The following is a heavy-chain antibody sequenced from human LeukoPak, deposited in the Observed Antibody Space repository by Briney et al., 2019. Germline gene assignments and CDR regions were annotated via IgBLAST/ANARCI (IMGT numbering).Heavy chain of an antibody. CDR3: ARVRYDSGWFDY. J-gene: IGHJ5*01. Sequence: GGSLRFSGAASGFTFNAYSMTWVRQAPGKGLECIASVTGSGNSRVFADSVKGRFSISRDNAKNSLDLQLNNLSAEDTATYYCARVRYDSGWFDYWGQGTLVTVS. CDR2: VTGSGNSR. V-gene: IGHV3-48*04. CDR1: GFTFNAYS. D-gene: IGHD6-19*01.